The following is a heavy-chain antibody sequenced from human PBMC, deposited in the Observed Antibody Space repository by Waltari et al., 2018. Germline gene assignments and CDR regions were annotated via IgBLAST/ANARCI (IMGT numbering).Heavy chain of an antibody. CDR1: GFTVSNNY. CDR2: IYSGGAT. CDR3: ARGLVDDFWSTYFYYYYMDV. Sequence: EVQLVETGGSLIQPGGSLRLSCAASGFTVSNNYMSWVRQAPGKGLEWVSVIYSGGATYYADSVKGRFTISRDNSKNTLYLQMNSLRVEDTAVYYCARGLVDDFWSTYFYYYYMDVWGKGTTVTVSS. V-gene: IGHV3-53*02. J-gene: IGHJ6*03. D-gene: IGHD3-3*01.